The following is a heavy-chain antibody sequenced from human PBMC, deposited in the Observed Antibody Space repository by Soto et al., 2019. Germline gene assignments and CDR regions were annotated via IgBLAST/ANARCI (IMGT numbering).Heavy chain of an antibody. V-gene: IGHV4-61*01. J-gene: IGHJ4*02. CDR1: GVSVNSGHYY. CDR2: FYYSGIT. CDR3: ARVTVVVPASSHYLDY. Sequence: SETLSLTCTVSGVSVNSGHYYWSWIPQPPAKGLEWIGSFYYSGITNYTHSLSSPVTISADTSKNQFSLKLRCVNAADEAVYYCARVTVVVPASSHYLDYWGQG. D-gene: IGHD2-2*01.